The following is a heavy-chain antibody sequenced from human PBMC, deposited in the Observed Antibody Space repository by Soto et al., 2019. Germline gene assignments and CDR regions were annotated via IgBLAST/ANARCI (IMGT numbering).Heavy chain of an antibody. Sequence: PGESLKISCKGSGYSFTSYWIGWVRQMPGKGLEWMGIIYPGDSDTRYSPSFQGQVTISADKSISTAYLQWSSLKASDTAMYYCARQNDFLSDPPNLPDYSGQGPLVTVST. CDR3: ARQNDFLSDPPNLPDY. CDR2: IYPGDSDT. CDR1: GYSFTSYW. D-gene: IGHD3-3*01. J-gene: IGHJ4*02. V-gene: IGHV5-51*01.